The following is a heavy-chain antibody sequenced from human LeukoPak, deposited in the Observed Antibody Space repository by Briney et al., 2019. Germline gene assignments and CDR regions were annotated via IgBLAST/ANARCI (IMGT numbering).Heavy chain of an antibody. D-gene: IGHD2-2*01. Sequence: SETLSLTCTVSGGAISSSSYYWGWIRQPPGKGLEWIGSIYYSGSTYYNPSLKSRVTISVDTSKNQFSLKLSSVTAADTAVYYCARVLVPAAHLYFDYWGQGTLVTVSS. CDR2: IYYSGST. J-gene: IGHJ4*02. V-gene: IGHV4-39*07. CDR3: ARVLVPAAHLYFDY. CDR1: GGAISSSSYY.